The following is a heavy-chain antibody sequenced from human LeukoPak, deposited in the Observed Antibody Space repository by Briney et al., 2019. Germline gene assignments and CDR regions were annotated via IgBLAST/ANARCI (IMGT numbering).Heavy chain of an antibody. Sequence: GGSLRLSCTASGFAASDNYMAWVRQAPGKGLEWVSVVYSGGNTYYADSVEGRFTISRDNSKNTLYLQMNSLRVEDTAVYYCAKDLETHDTSACWGQGTLVTVSS. CDR3: AKDLETHDTSAC. V-gene: IGHV3-53*01. J-gene: IGHJ4*02. CDR1: GFAASDNY. CDR2: VYSGGNT. D-gene: IGHD3-22*01.